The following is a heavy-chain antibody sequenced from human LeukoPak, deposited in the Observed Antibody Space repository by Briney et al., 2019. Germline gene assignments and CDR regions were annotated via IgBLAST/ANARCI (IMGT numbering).Heavy chain of an antibody. Sequence: SSVKVSCKASGGTFSSYAISWVRQAPGQGLEWMGGIIPIFGTANYAQKFQGRVTITTDESTSTAYMELSSLRSEDTAVYYRARTGYSGYSPFDYWGQGTLVTVSS. CDR1: GGTFSSYA. D-gene: IGHD5-12*01. V-gene: IGHV1-69*05. J-gene: IGHJ4*02. CDR3: ARTGYSGYSPFDY. CDR2: IIPIFGTA.